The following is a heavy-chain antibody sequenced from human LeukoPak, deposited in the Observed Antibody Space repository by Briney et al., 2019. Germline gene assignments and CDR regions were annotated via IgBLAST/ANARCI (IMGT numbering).Heavy chain of an antibody. J-gene: IGHJ5*02. CDR2: INPSGST. CDR1: GGSMNSYY. V-gene: IGHV4-4*07. Sequence: SETLSLTCNVSGGSMNSYYWTWIRQPAGKGLEWIGRINPSGSTNYNPSLKSRVTMSVDTSKNQFSLNLTSVTAADTAVYYCVRDPPSRQFDPWGQGTLVTVS. CDR3: VRDPPSRQFDP.